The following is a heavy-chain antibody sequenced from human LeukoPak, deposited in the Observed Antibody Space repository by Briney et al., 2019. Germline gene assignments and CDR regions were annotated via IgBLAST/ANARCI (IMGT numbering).Heavy chain of an antibody. CDR2: IYYSGST. J-gene: IGHJ6*02. CDR1: GGSISSGGYS. D-gene: IGHD3-3*01. V-gene: IGHV4-31*03. CDR3: ARGHYDFWSGYPYYYGMDV. Sequence: SETLSLTCTVSGGSISSGGYSWSWIHQHPGKGLEWIGYIYYSGSTYYNPSLKSRVTISVDTSKNQFSLKLSSVTAADTAVYYCARGHYDFWSGYPYYYGMDVWGQGTTVTVSS.